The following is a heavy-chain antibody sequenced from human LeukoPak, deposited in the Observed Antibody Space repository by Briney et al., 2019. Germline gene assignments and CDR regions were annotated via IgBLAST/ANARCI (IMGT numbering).Heavy chain of an antibody. V-gene: IGHV4-34*01. Sequence: SETLSLTCAVYGGSFSGYYWSWIRQPPGKGLEWPGEINHSGSTNYNPSLRSRVPISVDTSKNQFSLKLSSVTAADTAVYYCARIFIGNGYSSYFDCWGQGTLVPVSS. CDR2: INHSGST. J-gene: IGHJ4*02. CDR3: ARIFIGNGYSSYFDC. D-gene: IGHD5-18*01. CDR1: GGSFSGYY.